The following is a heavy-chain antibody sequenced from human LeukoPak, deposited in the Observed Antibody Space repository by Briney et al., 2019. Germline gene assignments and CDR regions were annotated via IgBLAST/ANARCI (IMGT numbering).Heavy chain of an antibody. V-gene: IGHV3-23*01. J-gene: IGHJ6*02. D-gene: IGHD6-19*01. CDR2: ISNSGGTT. CDR1: GFTFSSYA. CDR3: AKTVAGGSYYYGMDV. Sequence: GGSLRLTCAASGFTFSSYAMSWVRQAPGKGLEWVSSISNSGGTTYYADSVGGRFTISRDNSKNTLYLQMNSLRAEDTAGYYCAKTVAGGSYYYGMDVWGQGTTVTVSS.